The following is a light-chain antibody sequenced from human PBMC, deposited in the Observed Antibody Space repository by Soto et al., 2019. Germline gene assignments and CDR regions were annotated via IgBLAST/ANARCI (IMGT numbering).Light chain of an antibody. J-gene: IGKJ5*01. CDR3: QQYYTRPLT. Sequence: EIVMTQSPATLSVSPWERATLSCRASQSVSSNLAWYQQKPGQAPRLLIYGASSRATGIPVRFSGSGSGTEFTLTISSLQSEDFAVYYCQQYYTRPLTFGQGTRLEIK. CDR1: QSVSSN. V-gene: IGKV3-15*01. CDR2: GAS.